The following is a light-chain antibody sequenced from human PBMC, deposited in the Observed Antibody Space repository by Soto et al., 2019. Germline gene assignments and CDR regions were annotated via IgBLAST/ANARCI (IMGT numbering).Light chain of an antibody. CDR1: QSISSW. V-gene: IGKV1-5*03. CDR3: QHYNSYSEA. CDR2: KAS. Sequence: DIQMTHSPSTLSASVGDRVTITCRASQSISSWLAWYQQKPGKAPKLLIYKASSLESGVPSRFSGRGSGTEFTLTISSVQPDDFATYYCQHYNSYSEAFGQGTKVDIK. J-gene: IGKJ1*01.